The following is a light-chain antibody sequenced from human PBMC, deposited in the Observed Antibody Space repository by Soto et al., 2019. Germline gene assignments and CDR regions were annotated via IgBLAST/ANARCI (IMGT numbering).Light chain of an antibody. J-gene: IGKJ5*01. CDR2: GAS. CDR1: QSVGRNY. CDR3: QQYGSSPPIT. Sequence: ENVLTQSPGTLSLSPGERATLSCGAIQSVGRNYLAWFQQKSGQAPRLVIYGASSRATGIPDRFSGSGSGTDFTLTISRLEPEDFAVYYCQQYGSSPPITFGQGTRLEIK. V-gene: IGKV3-20*01.